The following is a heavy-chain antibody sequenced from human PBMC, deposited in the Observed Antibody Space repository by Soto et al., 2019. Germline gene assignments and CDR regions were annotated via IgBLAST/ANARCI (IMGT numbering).Heavy chain of an antibody. V-gene: IGHV1-18*01. D-gene: IGHD3-22*01. CDR2: ISAYNGNT. CDR1: GYTFTSYG. CDR3: ANYYYDSSGYYLVY. J-gene: IGHJ4*02. Sequence: ASVKVSCKASGYTFTSYGISWVRQAPGQGLEWMGWISAYNGNTNYAQKLQGRVTMTTDTSTSTAYMELRSLRSDDTAVYYCANYYYDSSGYYLVYWGQGTLVTVSS.